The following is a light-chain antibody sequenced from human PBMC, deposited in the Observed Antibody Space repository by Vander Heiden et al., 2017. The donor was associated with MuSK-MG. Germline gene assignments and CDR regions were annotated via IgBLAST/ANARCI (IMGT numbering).Light chain of an antibody. CDR3: QQRYSRPLT. J-gene: IGKJ3*01. V-gene: IGKV3-11*01. CDR1: QSVSNY. CDR2: DAS. Sequence: EVILTQSPATLSLSPGQRATLSCRASQSVSNYLACYQQKPGQSPRLLIFDASNRATGIPARFTGSGSGTDFTLTISSLEPEDFATYYCQQRYSRPLTFGPGTRVDF.